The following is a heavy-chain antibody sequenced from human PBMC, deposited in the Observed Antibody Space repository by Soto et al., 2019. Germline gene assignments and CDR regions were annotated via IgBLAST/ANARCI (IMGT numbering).Heavy chain of an antibody. CDR1: GGTFGRNT. D-gene: IGHD7-27*01. CDR2: IVPIFGTF. V-gene: IGHV1-69*01. Sequence: QVHLVQSAAEVKKPGSSVRVSCTVSGGTFGRNTIVWVRQAPEQGLECMGHIVPIFGTFKYAQKFQGRVTFTADESTTTAYMDPSSLTSEETAVYFCARDLNWALDYWGQGTLVTVSS. J-gene: IGHJ4*02. CDR3: ARDLNWALDY.